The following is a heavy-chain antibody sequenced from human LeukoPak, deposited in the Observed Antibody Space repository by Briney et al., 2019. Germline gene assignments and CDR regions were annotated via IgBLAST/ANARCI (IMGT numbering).Heavy chain of an antibody. Sequence: GGSLRLSCAASGFTFSTSWMNWVRQAPGKGLEWVADIKQDGSEKYYVDSVKGRFTVSRDNAKNWLYLQMNSLRAEDTAVYYCARGDYFDRRFDFWGQGTLVTVSS. CDR3: ARGDYFDRRFDF. CDR1: GFTFSTSW. D-gene: IGHD3-22*01. J-gene: IGHJ4*02. CDR2: IKQDGSEK. V-gene: IGHV3-7*01.